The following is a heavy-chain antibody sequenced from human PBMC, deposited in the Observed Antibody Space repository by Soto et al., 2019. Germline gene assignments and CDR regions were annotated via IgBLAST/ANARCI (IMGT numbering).Heavy chain of an antibody. J-gene: IGHJ5*02. CDR2: IYYSGST. Sequence: PSETLSLTCTVSGGSISSYYWSWIRQPPGKGLEWIGYIYYSGSTNYNPSLKSRVTISVDTSNNQFSLKLSSVTAADTAVYYCAGVRRILGSTGCFDLWGQGTLVTVSS. D-gene: IGHD1-26*01. V-gene: IGHV4-59*01. CDR3: AGVRRILGSTGCFDL. CDR1: GGSISSYY.